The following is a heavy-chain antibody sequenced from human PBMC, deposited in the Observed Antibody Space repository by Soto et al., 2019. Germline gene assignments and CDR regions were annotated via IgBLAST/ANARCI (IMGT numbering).Heavy chain of an antibody. CDR1: GGSISSGGYY. J-gene: IGHJ6*02. CDR2: IYHSGST. Sequence: QVQLQESGPGLVKPSQTLSLTCTVSGGSISSGGYYWSWIRQYPGEGLECIGYIYHSGSTHYNPSLKSRVTISVDTSKNQFSLRVRSATAADTAVYFCARQPVSRGYHYYYGMDVWGQGTSVTVSS. D-gene: IGHD2-2*01. V-gene: IGHV4-31*03. CDR3: ARQPVSRGYHYYYGMDV.